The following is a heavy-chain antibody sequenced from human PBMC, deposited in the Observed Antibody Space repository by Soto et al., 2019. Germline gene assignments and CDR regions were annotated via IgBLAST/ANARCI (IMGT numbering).Heavy chain of an antibody. CDR1: GYTFTSYG. J-gene: IGHJ6*02. D-gene: IGHD6-19*01. V-gene: IGHV1-18*04. CDR2: ISAYNGNT. Sequence: VQLVQSGAEVKKPGASVKVSCKASGYTFTSYGISWVRQAPGQGLEWMGWISAYNGNTNYAQKLQGRVNMTTDTSTSTADMEKRSLRSDETAVYYCAVGRIAVAGDYYYYGMDGWVQGTTVTVSS. CDR3: AVGRIAVAGDYYYYGMDG.